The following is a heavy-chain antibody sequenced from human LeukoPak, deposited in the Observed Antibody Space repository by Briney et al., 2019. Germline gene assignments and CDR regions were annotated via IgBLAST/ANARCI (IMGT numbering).Heavy chain of an antibody. J-gene: IGHJ4*02. CDR1: GFTFSSYS. CDR3: ARPQLGYCSSTSCYSPDY. V-gene: IGHV3-21*01. D-gene: IGHD2-2*01. Sequence: VGSLRLSCAASGFTFSSYSMNWVRRAPGKGLEWVSSISSSSSYIYYADSVKGRFTISRDNAKNSLYLQMNSLRAEDTAVYYCARPQLGYCSSTSCYSPDYWGQGTLVTVSS. CDR2: ISSSSSYI.